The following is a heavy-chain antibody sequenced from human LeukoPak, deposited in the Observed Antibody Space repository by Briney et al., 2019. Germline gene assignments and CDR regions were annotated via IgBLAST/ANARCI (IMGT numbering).Heavy chain of an antibody. Sequence: GGSLRLSCAASGFTFDDYAMHWVRQAPGKGLEWVSGISWNSGSIGYADSVKGRFTISRDNAKNSLYLQMNSLRAEDMALYYCAKDSAGTATVTSLDYWGQGTLVTVSS. V-gene: IGHV3-9*03. CDR1: GFTFDDYA. D-gene: IGHD5-18*01. CDR2: ISWNSGSI. CDR3: AKDSAGTATVTSLDY. J-gene: IGHJ4*02.